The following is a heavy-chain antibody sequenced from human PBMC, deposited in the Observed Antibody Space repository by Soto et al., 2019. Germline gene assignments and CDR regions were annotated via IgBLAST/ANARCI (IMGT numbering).Heavy chain of an antibody. D-gene: IGHD1-1*01. CDR1: GFTFSNYG. J-gene: IGHJ3*02. Sequence: QMQLVESGGGVVQPGRSLRLSCAASGFTFSNYGMHWVRQAPGKGLEWVSLILNDGSEDFYRDSVKGRFTISRDNTRNSLYLQMNSLRDDDTPLYYCVRDDDFGPNALDMWGQGTMLSVSS. CDR3: VRDDDFGPNALDM. V-gene: IGHV3-33*01. CDR2: ILNDGSED.